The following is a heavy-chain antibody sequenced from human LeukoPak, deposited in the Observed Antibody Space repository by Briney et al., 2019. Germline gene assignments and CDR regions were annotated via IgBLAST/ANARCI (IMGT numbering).Heavy chain of an antibody. D-gene: IGHD2-2*01. CDR2: ISASGGTT. Sequence: GGSLRLSCAASGFTFNNYAMSWVRQAPGKGLEWVSAISASGGTTYYADSVKGRFAISRDNSENTLFLQMNSLRAEDTAVYYCAKEPREYCSSTSCPNWFDSWGQGTLVTVSS. CDR1: GFTFNNYA. J-gene: IGHJ5*01. CDR3: AKEPREYCSSTSCPNWFDS. V-gene: IGHV3-23*01.